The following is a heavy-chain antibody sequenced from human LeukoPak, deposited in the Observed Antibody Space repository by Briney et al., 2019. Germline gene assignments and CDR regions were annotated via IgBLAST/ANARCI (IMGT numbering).Heavy chain of an antibody. CDR3: AKDHLAGYSYGGYYFDY. CDR1: GFTFSNYG. CDR2: ISYDGSNK. J-gene: IGHJ4*02. V-gene: IGHV3-30*18. Sequence: GGSLRLSCAASGFTFSNYGMHWVRQAPGKGLEWVAVISYDGSNKNYVDSVKGRFTISRDNSKNTLYLQMSSLRGEDTAVYYCAKDHLAGYSYGGYYFDYWGQGALVTVSS. D-gene: IGHD5-18*01.